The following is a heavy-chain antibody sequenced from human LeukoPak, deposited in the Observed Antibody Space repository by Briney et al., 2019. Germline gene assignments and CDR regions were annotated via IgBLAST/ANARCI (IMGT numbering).Heavy chain of an antibody. V-gene: IGHV1-18*01. CDR1: GYTFTSYG. CDR3: ARDSSIYGMDV. D-gene: IGHD2-21*01. Sequence: ASVKVSCKASGYTFTSYGISWVRQAPGQGLEWMGWISAYNGNTNYAQKLQGRVTMTTDTSTSTAYMELSSLRSEDTAVYYCARDSSIYGMDVWGQGTTVTVSS. CDR2: ISAYNGNT. J-gene: IGHJ6*02.